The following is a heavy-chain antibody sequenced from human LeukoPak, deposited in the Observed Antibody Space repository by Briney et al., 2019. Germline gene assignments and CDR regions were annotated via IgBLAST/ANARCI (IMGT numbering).Heavy chain of an antibody. CDR1: GFTFSDYY. J-gene: IGHJ6*03. V-gene: IGHV3-30-3*01. CDR3: ARASTILYYMDV. CDR2: ISYDGSNK. D-gene: IGHD3-3*01. Sequence: GGSLRLSCAASGFTFSDYYMSWIRQAPGKGLEWVAVISYDGSNKYYADSVKGRFTISRDNSKNTLYLQMNSLRAEDTAVYYCARASTILYYMDVWGKGTTVTVSS.